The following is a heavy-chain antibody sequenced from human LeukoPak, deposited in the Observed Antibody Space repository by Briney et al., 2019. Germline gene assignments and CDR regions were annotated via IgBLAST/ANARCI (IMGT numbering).Heavy chain of an antibody. Sequence: GASVKVSCKASGYTFTSYGISWVRQAPGQGLEWMGWISAYNGNTNYAQKLQGRVTMTTDTSTSTAYMELRSLRSDDTAVYYCASQRRLGYCSSTSCYYSNWFDPRGQGTLVTVSS. D-gene: IGHD2-2*01. CDR3: ASQRRLGYCSSTSCYYSNWFDP. CDR2: ISAYNGNT. J-gene: IGHJ5*02. CDR1: GYTFTSYG. V-gene: IGHV1-18*01.